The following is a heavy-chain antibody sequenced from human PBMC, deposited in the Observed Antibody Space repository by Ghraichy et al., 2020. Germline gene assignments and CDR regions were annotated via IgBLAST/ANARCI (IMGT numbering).Heavy chain of an antibody. CDR1: GGSISSSSYY. J-gene: IGHJ6*02. CDR3: ASVVVVVPAAILAINHYGMDV. V-gene: IGHV4-39*01. D-gene: IGHD2-2*01. Sequence: SETLSLTCTVSGGSISSSSYYWGWIRQPPGKGLEWIGSIYYSGSTYYNPSLKSRVTISVDTSKNQFSLKLSSVTAADTAVYYCASVVVVVPAAILAINHYGMDVWGQGTTVTVSS. CDR2: IYYSGST.